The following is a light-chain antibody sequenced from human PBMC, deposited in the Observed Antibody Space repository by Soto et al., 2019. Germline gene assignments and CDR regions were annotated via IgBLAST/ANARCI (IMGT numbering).Light chain of an antibody. CDR1: QGISSW. CDR3: QQYNSFPLA. V-gene: IGKV1-12*01. CDR2: TVS. Sequence: DIQMTQSPSSVSASVGDRVTITWRASQGISSWLAWYQQKPGKAPKLLIYTVSSLQSGVPPRFSGSGSGTDFTLTISSRQPEVFVTYCCQQYNSFPLAFGGGTKVEFK. J-gene: IGKJ4*01.